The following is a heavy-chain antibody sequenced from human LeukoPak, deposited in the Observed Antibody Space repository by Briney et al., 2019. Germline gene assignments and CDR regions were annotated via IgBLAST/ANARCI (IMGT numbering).Heavy chain of an antibody. J-gene: IGHJ5*02. Sequence: SVQVSCQGCGGTLSSYALSWVRQAPGRGVEWVGGICPIFGTANYAQKFQGRVTVTTDEPTTTASMEPSSLRSEDTPVYYCTREVRCSSTSCYTDIRKISEKNNWFHPWGQGTLVTVSS. V-gene: IGHV1-69*05. CDR1: GGTLSSYA. CDR3: TREVRCSSTSCYTDIRKISEKNNWFHP. CDR2: ICPIFGTA. D-gene: IGHD2-2*02.